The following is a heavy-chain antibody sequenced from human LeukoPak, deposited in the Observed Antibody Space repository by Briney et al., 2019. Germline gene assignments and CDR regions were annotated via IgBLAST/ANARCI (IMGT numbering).Heavy chain of an antibody. D-gene: IGHD3-22*01. V-gene: IGHV3-23*01. CDR3: AKDYYYDSSGYYYD. J-gene: IGHJ4*02. CDR1: GFTFSSYA. Sequence: PGGSLRLSCAASGFTFSSYAMSWVRQAPGKGLGWVSAISGSGGSTYYADSVKGRFTISRDNSKNTLYLQMNSLRAEDTAVYYCAKDYYYDSSGYYYDWGQGTLVTVSS. CDR2: ISGSGGST.